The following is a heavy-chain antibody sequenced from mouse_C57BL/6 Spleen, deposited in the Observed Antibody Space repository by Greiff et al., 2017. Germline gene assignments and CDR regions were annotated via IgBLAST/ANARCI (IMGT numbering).Heavy chain of an antibody. CDR2: LDPENGDT. D-gene: IGHD2-3*01. J-gene: IGHJ3*01. CDR3: TGYYWFAY. V-gene: IGHV14-4*01. CDR1: GFNIKDDY. Sequence: VQLQQPGAELVRPGASVKLSCTASGFNIKDDYMHWVKQRPEQGLEWIGWLDPENGDTEYASKFQGKATITADTSSNTAYLQLSSLTSEDTAVYYCTGYYWFAYWGQGTLVTVSA.